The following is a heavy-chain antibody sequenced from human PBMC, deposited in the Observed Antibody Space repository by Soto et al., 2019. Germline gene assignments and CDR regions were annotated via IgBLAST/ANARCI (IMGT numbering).Heavy chain of an antibody. D-gene: IGHD1-1*01. CDR1: GGSISGFF. V-gene: IGHV4-4*07. J-gene: IGHJ6*02. Sequence: SETLSLTCTVSGGSISGFFWTWVRQPPGMPLEGLGHVSASGSTAYNPSLRSRLSLSLDVSKNRFSLELPSVTAADTATYFCARGGSTHYYYGLDVWGQGTTVTVSS. CDR3: ARGGSTHYYYGLDV. CDR2: VSASGST.